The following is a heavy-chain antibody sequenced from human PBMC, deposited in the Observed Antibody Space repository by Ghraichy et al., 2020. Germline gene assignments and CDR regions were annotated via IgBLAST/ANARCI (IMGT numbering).Heavy chain of an antibody. Sequence: GESLNISCAASGFTFGSFGMHWVRQAPGKGLDWVAVVSFHGTVQYYADSVKGRFTISRDNSKNMLYLEMNSLITEDTGVYYCVKEGSTGTNYLYDSWGQGTLVTVAS. CDR2: VSFHGTVQ. D-gene: IGHD4/OR15-4a*01. CDR3: VKEGSTGTNYLYDS. V-gene: IGHV3-30*18. CDR1: GFTFGSFG. J-gene: IGHJ4*02.